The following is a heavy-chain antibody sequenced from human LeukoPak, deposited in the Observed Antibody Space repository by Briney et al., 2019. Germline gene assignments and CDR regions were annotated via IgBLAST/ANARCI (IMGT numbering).Heavy chain of an antibody. J-gene: IGHJ4*02. CDR2: IYHDGNT. Sequence: SETLSLTCSVSGYSISSGYYWGWIRQPPGKGLESIGNIYHDGNTYYNPSLKSRVTISVDTSKNQFSLRLSSVTAADTAVYYCARFFRTVWELPYYWGPGTLVTVSS. D-gene: IGHD1-26*01. V-gene: IGHV4-38-2*02. CDR1: GYSISSGYY. CDR3: ARFFRTVWELPYY.